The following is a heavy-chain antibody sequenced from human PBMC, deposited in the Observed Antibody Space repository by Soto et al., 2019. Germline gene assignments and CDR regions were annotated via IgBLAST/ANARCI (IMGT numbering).Heavy chain of an antibody. CDR1: GGTFSSYA. J-gene: IGHJ5*02. V-gene: IGHV1-69*01. Sequence: QVQLVQSGAEVKKPGSSVKVSCKASGGTFSSYAISWVRQAPGQGLEWMGGIIPIFGTANYAQKFQGRVTITADESTSTANMELSSLRSEDTAVYYCARVLFEQWELPDNWFDPWGQGTLVTVSS. D-gene: IGHD1-26*01. CDR2: IIPIFGTA. CDR3: ARVLFEQWELPDNWFDP.